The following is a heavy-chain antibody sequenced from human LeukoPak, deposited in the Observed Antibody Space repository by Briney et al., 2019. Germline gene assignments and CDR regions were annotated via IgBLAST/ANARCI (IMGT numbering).Heavy chain of an antibody. CDR1: GYTFSDYY. D-gene: IGHD3-10*01. Sequence: GASVKVSCKASGYTFSDYYMHWVRQAPGQGLEWMGWINPNSGGTNYAQEFQGRVTLTRDTSISTAYMELNRLRSDDTAVYYCARDNAVGASGDYWGQGTLVTVSS. CDR3: ARDNAVGASGDY. V-gene: IGHV1-2*02. J-gene: IGHJ4*02. CDR2: INPNSGGT.